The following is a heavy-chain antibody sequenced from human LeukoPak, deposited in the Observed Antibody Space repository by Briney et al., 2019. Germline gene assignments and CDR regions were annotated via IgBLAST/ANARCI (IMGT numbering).Heavy chain of an antibody. CDR1: GFTFSGYW. V-gene: IGHV3-7*03. CDR3: ARAMGAWTYFDY. D-gene: IGHD3-10*01. CDR2: IKHDGSDK. Sequence: GGSLRLSCAASGFTFSGYWMTWVRQAPGKGLEWVANIKHDGSDKYYVDSVKGRFTISRDNAENSLYLQMNSLRAEDTAVYYCARAMGAWTYFDYWGQRTLVTVSS. J-gene: IGHJ4*02.